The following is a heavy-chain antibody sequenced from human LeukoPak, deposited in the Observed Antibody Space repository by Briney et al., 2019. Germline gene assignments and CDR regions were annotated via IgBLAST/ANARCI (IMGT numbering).Heavy chain of an antibody. Sequence: SGGSLRLSCAASGLTFSNYAMSWVRQAPGKGLEWVSIISESGDNTYYADSVKGRFTISRDNSKNTLYLQMSSLRAEDTAVHYCAINKGQWELFAYWGQGTLVTVSS. V-gene: IGHV3-23*01. CDR1: GLTFSNYA. CDR3: AINKGQWELFAY. CDR2: ISESGDNT. D-gene: IGHD1-26*01. J-gene: IGHJ4*02.